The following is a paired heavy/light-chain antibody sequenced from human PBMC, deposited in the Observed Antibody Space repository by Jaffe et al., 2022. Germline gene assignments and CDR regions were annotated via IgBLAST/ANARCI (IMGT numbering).Light chain of an antibody. V-gene: IGKV2-28*01. Sequence: EIVMTQSPLSLPVTPGEPASISCNSSQSLLHGNGYNYLDWYLQKPGQSPQLLIYLGSDRASGVPDRFSGSGSGTDFTLKISRVEAEDAGVYYCMQALQPPLTFGGGTKVQIK. CDR3: MQALQPPLT. CDR2: LGS. CDR1: QSLLHGNGYNY. J-gene: IGKJ4*01.
Heavy chain of an antibody. CDR2: IIPVLRSA. Sequence: QVQLVQSGAEVKKPGSSLKVSCKASGGTFLNYHIAWVRQVPGQGLEWMGGIIPVLRSAHYAQTFQGRVIITTDESTATSYMELKNLRVEDTGVYYCARAGEPKRLDAFDFWGQGTMVTVSS. D-gene: IGHD3-16*01. CDR1: GGTFLNYH. V-gene: IGHV1-69*16. CDR3: ARAGEPKRLDAFDF. J-gene: IGHJ3*01.